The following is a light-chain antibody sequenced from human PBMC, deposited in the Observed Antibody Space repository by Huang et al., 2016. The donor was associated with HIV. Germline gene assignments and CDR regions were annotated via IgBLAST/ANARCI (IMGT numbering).Light chain of an antibody. V-gene: IGKV3-11*01. CDR1: QSLTNY. CDR2: DTS. Sequence: EIVLTQSPATLSLFPGERATLSCKASQSLTNYLAWYQQKPGQAPRILIYDTSNRATGIPPRFSGSGSGTDFILTISSLEPEDFAVYYCQQRDDWPLTFGGGTKVEIK. J-gene: IGKJ4*01. CDR3: QQRDDWPLT.